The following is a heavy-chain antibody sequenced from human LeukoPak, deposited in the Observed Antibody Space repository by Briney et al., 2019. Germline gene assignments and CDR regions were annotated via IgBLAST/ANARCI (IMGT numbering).Heavy chain of an antibody. V-gene: IGHV4-34*01. CDR1: GGSVSGYY. D-gene: IGHD3-10*01. CDR3: ARGDNRGAFDI. J-gene: IGHJ3*02. CDR2: INHSGST. Sequence: PSETLSLTCAVYGGSVSGYYWNWIRQPPGKGLEWIGEINHSGSTNYNPSLKSRVTISVDRSKYQFSLKVRSVTAAADTAVYFCARGDNRGAFDIWGQGTMVTVSS.